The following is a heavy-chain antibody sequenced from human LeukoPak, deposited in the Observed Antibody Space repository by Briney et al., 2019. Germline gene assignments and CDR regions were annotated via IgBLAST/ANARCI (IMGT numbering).Heavy chain of an antibody. V-gene: IGHV3-23*01. CDR1: GFTFSNYA. CDR2: ISGSGGST. J-gene: IGHJ4*02. Sequence: GGSLRLSCAASGFTFSNYAMSWVRQAPGKGLEWVSAISGSGGSTYYADSVKGRFTISRDNSKNTLYLQMNSLRAEDTAVYYCAKDVRQQLSTSDYWGQGTLVTVSS. D-gene: IGHD6-13*01. CDR3: AKDVRQQLSTSDY.